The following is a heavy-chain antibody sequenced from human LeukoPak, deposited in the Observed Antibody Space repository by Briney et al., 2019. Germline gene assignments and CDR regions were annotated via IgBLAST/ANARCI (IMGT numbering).Heavy chain of an antibody. D-gene: IGHD5/OR15-5a*01. CDR1: GYTFTGYY. V-gene: IGHV1-2*04. J-gene: IGHJ6*02. CDR3: ARTSTKYYYYGMDV. CDR2: INPNSGGT. Sequence: ASVKVSCKASGYTFTGYYMHWVRQAPGQGLEWMGWINPNSGGTNYAQKFQGWVTMTRDTSISTAYMELSRLRSDDTAVYYCARTSTKYYYYGMDVWGQGTTVTVSS.